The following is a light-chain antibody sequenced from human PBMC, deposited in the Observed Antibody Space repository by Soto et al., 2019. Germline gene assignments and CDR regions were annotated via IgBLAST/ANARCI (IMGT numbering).Light chain of an antibody. CDR1: SYNIGAPYD. CDR2: GDN. J-gene: IGLJ1*01. V-gene: IGLV1-40*01. CDR3: QSYDSSLHNYV. Sequence: QSMLTQPPAVSAAPGQSVSISCPGSSYNIGAPYDVHWYQHLPGAAPKLLIYGDNNRPSGVPDRFSGSKSGTSASLAITSLQAEDEADYYCQSYDSSLHNYVFGNGTNGTVL.